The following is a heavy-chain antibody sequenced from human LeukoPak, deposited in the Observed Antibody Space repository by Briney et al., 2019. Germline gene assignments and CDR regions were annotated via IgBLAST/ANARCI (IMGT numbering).Heavy chain of an antibody. Sequence: PGGSLRLSCAASGFTFSSYAMSWVRQAPGKGLEWVSAISGSGGSTYYTDSVKGRFTISRDNAKNSVHLQMNSLRAEDTAVYYCARGLWGAFDIWGQGTMVTVSS. J-gene: IGHJ3*02. CDR1: GFTFSSYA. V-gene: IGHV3-23*01. D-gene: IGHD3-16*01. CDR2: ISGSGGST. CDR3: ARGLWGAFDI.